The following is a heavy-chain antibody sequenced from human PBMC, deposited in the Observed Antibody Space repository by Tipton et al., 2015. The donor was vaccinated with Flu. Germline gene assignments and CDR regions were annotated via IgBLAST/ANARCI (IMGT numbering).Heavy chain of an antibody. J-gene: IGHJ4*02. Sequence: SLRLSCAASGFTFSSYGMHWVRQAPGKGLEWAAVISYDGSNKYYADSVKGRFTISRDNSKNTLYLQMNSLRAEDTAVYYCAKDTAYYDFWSGLIDYWGQGTLVTVSS. V-gene: IGHV3-30*18. CDR2: ISYDGSNK. CDR3: AKDTAYYDFWSGLIDY. CDR1: GFTFSSYG. D-gene: IGHD3-3*01.